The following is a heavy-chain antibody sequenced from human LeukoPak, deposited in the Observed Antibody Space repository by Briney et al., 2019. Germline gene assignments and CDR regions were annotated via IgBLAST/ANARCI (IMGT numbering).Heavy chain of an antibody. Sequence: GGSLRLSCVVSGFTVSNNYMSWVRQAPRKGLEWVSLIYSSGSTYYADSVKGRFTISRDNSKNTVYLQMNSLRAEDTAMYYCARRDDHNGRDYWGQGTLVTVSS. J-gene: IGHJ4*02. CDR2: IYSSGST. D-gene: IGHD5-24*01. CDR1: GFTVSNNY. V-gene: IGHV3-53*01. CDR3: ARRDDHNGRDY.